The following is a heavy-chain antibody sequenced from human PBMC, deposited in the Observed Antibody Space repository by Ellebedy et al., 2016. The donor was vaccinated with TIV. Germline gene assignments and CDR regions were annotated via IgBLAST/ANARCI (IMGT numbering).Heavy chain of an antibody. V-gene: IGHV4-59*01. J-gene: IGHJ3*01. CDR2: ISYSGST. D-gene: IGHD6-13*01. Sequence: MPSETLSLTCTVSGGSISPYYWSWIRQPPGKGLEWIGYISYSGSTNYNPSLKSRVTISVDTPKNQFSLRLSSVTAADTAVYYCARVVWQQPVSYAFDFWGRGTMVTVSS. CDR1: GGSISPYY. CDR3: ARVVWQQPVSYAFDF.